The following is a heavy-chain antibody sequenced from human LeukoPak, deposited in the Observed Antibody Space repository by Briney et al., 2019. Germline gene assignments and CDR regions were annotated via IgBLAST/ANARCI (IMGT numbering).Heavy chain of an antibody. J-gene: IGHJ4*02. CDR2: IYYSGST. CDR1: GGSISSGDYY. V-gene: IGHV4-30-4*08. D-gene: IGHD3-9*01. Sequence: PSQTLSLTCTVSGGSISSGDYYWGWIRQPPGKGLEWIGYIYYSGSTYYNPSLKSRVTISVDTSKNQFSLKLSSVTAADTAVYYCARDIRYFDWLPPYYFDYWGQGTLVTVSS. CDR3: ARDIRYFDWLPPYYFDY.